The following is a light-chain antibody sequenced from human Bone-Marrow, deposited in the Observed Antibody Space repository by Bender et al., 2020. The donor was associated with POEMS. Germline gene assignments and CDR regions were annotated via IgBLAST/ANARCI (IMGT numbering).Light chain of an antibody. V-gene: IGLV2-11*01. CDR1: SSDVGGYNY. CDR2: EST. CDR3: CSYSSTSTLV. Sequence: QSALTQPRSVSGSLGQSVTISCTGTSSDVGGYNYVSWYQQHPGKAPKLMIFESTKRPSGISNRFSGSKSGNTASLTISGLQAEDEADYYCCSYSSTSTLVFGGGTKLTVL. J-gene: IGLJ3*02.